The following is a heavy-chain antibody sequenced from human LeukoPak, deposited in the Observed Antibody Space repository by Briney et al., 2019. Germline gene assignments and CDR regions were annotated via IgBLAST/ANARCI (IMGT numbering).Heavy chain of an antibody. CDR3: ARGLLGNSQRGYFDF. J-gene: IGHJ4*02. CDR1: GFTFSSYG. CDR2: VWYDGSSK. Sequence: PGRSLRLSCAASGFTFSSYGMHWVRQAPGKGLEWVALVWYDGSSKYYADSVKGRFTISRDHPKNTLYLQMNSLRAEDTSVYYCARGLLGNSQRGYFDFWGRGTLVTVSS. V-gene: IGHV3-33*01. D-gene: IGHD4-23*01.